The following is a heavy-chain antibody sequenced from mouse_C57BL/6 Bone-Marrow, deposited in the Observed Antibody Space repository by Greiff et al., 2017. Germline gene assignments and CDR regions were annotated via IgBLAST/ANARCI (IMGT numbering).Heavy chain of an antibody. CDR3: TYYYGSSYWYFDV. V-gene: IGHV5-9-1*02. D-gene: IGHD1-1*01. J-gene: IGHJ1*03. Sequence: VKLVESGEGLVKPGGSLKLSCAASGFTFSSCAMSWVRQTPEKRLEWVAYISSGGDYIYYADTVKGRFTISRDNARNTLYLQMSSLKSEDTAMYYCTYYYGSSYWYFDVWGTGTTVTVSS. CDR2: ISSGGDYI. CDR1: GFTFSSCA.